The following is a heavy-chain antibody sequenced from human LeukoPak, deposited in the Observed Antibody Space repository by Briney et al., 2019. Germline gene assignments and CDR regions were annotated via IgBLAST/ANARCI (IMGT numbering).Heavy chain of an antibody. Sequence: PGGSLRLSCAASGFTFSNAWMSWVRQAPGKGLEWVGRIKSKTDGGTTDYAAPVKGRFTISRDDPKNTLYLQMNSLKTEDTAVYYCARDVNWNYCDYWGHGTLVTVSS. CDR3: ARDVNWNYCDY. J-gene: IGHJ4*01. V-gene: IGHV3-15*01. CDR1: GFTFSNAW. D-gene: IGHD1-20*01. CDR2: IKSKTDGGTT.